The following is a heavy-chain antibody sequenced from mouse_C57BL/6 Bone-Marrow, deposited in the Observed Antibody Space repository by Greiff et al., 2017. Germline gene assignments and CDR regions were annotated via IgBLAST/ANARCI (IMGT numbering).Heavy chain of an antibody. CDR2: INSGGGST. J-gene: IGHJ4*01. CDR3: ARHSRGLRWAMDY. V-gene: IGHV5-2*03. Sequence: EVKLVESGGGLVQPGESLKLSCESSEYAFPSYDMSWVRQTPEQRLELVAAINSGGGSTYYPDTMKGRFIISRDNPKKTLYLQMSSLRSEDTALYYCARHSRGLRWAMDYWGQGTSVTVSS. CDR1: EYAFPSYD. D-gene: IGHD1-1*02.